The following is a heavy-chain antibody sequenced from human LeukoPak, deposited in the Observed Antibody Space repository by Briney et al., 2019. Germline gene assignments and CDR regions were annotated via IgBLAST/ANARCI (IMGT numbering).Heavy chain of an antibody. CDR2: ISAYNGNT. V-gene: IGHV1-18*01. D-gene: IGHD3-10*01. Sequence: GASVKVSCKASGYTFTSYGISWVRQAPGQGLEWMGWISAYNGNTNYAQKLQGRVTMTTDTSTSTAYMELRSLRSDDTAVYYCARVGGEGWFGSPLEFDYWGQGTLVTVSS. CDR3: ARVGGEGWFGSPLEFDY. J-gene: IGHJ4*02. CDR1: GYTFTSYG.